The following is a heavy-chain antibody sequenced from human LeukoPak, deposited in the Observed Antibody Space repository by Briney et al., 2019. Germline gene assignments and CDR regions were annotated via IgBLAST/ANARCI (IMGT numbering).Heavy chain of an antibody. CDR3: ARTYMTSARFDP. V-gene: IGHV4-31*03. Sequence: SRTLSLTCTVSGGSISSGGYYWSWIRQHPGKGLEWIGYIHYTGSTYYNASLKSRVTISVDTSKNQFSLKLSSVTAADTAVYYCARTYMTSARFDPWGQGTLVTVSS. D-gene: IGHD2-21*02. CDR2: IHYTGST. J-gene: IGHJ5*02. CDR1: GGSISSGGYY.